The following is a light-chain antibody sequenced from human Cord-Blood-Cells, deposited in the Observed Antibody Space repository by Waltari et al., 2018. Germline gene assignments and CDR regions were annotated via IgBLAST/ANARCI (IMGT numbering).Light chain of an antibody. J-gene: IGLJ3*02. Sequence: QAVLTQPSSLSASPGASASLTCTLRSGINVGTSRIYWYQQKPGSPPQYLLRYKSDSDKQQGSGVPRRFSGSKDASANAGILLISGLQSEDEADYYCMIWHSSAWVFGGGTKLTVL. CDR2: YKSDSDK. CDR1: SGINVGTSR. V-gene: IGLV5-45*02. CDR3: MIWHSSAWV.